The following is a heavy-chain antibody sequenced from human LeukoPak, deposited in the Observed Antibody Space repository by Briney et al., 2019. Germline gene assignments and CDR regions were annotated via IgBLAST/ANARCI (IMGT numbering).Heavy chain of an antibody. CDR3: ATELLWFGERQH. Sequence: ASVKVSCKVSGYTLTELSMHWVRQAPGKGLEWMGGFDPEDGETIYAQKFQGRVTMTEDTSTDTAYMELSSLRSEDTAVYYCATELLWFGERQHWGQGTLVTVSS. CDR2: FDPEDGET. CDR1: GYTLTELS. V-gene: IGHV1-24*01. D-gene: IGHD3-10*01. J-gene: IGHJ1*01.